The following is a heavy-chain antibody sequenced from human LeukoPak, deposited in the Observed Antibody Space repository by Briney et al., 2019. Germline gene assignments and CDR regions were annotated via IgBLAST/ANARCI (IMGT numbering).Heavy chain of an antibody. CDR3: ASKSPGDGTGAFDI. CDR1: GFTFSSYA. J-gene: IGHJ3*02. Sequence: GGSLRLSCAASGFTFSSYAMHWVRQAPGKGLEWVAVISYDGSNKYYADSVKGRFTISRDNSKNTLYLQMNSLRAEDTAVYYCASKSPGDGTGAFDIWGQGTMVTVSS. D-gene: IGHD1-14*01. CDR2: ISYDGSNK. V-gene: IGHV3-30*04.